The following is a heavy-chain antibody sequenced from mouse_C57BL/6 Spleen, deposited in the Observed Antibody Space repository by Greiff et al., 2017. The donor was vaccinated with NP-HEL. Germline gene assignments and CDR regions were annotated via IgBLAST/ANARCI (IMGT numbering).Heavy chain of an antibody. CDR1: GYTFTSYW. CDR3: ARNLDGPFDY. J-gene: IGHJ2*01. Sequence: VQLQQSGAELVKPGASVKLSCKASGYTFTSYWMQWVKQRPGQGLEWIGEIDPSDSYTNYNQKFKGKATLTVDTSSSTAYMQLSSLTSEDSAVYYCARNLDGPFDYWGQGTTLTVSS. V-gene: IGHV1-50*01. CDR2: IDPSDSYT. D-gene: IGHD2-3*01.